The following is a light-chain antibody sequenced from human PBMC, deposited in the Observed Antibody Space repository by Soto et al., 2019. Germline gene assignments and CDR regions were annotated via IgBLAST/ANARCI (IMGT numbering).Light chain of an antibody. CDR3: SSYTSSSPYV. J-gene: IGLJ1*01. Sequence: QSVLTQPASVSGSPGQSVTISCTGTSSDVGGYNYVSWYQQLPGEAPKLIIYGVTDRPSGVSNRFSGSKSGNTASLTVSGLQAEDEGDYYCSSYTSSSPYVFGTGTKVTVL. V-gene: IGLV2-14*01. CDR1: SSDVGGYNY. CDR2: GVT.